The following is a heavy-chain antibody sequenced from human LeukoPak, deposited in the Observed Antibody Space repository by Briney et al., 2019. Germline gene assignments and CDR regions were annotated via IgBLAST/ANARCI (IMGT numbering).Heavy chain of an antibody. CDR1: GGSIYSSSYY. V-gene: IGHV4-39*01. Sequence: SETLSLTCTVSGGSIYSSSYYWGWIRQPPGKGLAWIGSIYYSGSTYYNPSLKSRVTISGDTSKNQFSLELSSVTAADAAVYYCARLYTSGWHVDYRGQGTLVTVSS. D-gene: IGHD6-19*01. CDR3: ARLYTSGWHVDY. CDR2: IYYSGST. J-gene: IGHJ4*02.